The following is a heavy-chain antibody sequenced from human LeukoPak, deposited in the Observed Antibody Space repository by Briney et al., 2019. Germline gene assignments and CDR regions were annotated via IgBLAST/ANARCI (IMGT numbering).Heavy chain of an antibody. D-gene: IGHD3-10*02. CDR1: GGSVSSANYY. V-gene: IGHV4-61*01. CDR2: IYYTGNI. CDR3: ARLFRGPYYFDY. Sequence: SETLSLTCSVSGGSVSSANYYWSWIRQPPGKGLEWMGYIYYTGNISYKPSLRSRLTMSVDTSKNQFSLKMTSVTAADTAVYYCARLFRGPYYFDYWGQGTLVTVSS. J-gene: IGHJ4*02.